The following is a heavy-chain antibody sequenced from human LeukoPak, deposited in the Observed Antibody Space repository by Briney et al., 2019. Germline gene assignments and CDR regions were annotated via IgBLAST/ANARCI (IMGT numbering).Heavy chain of an antibody. CDR2: ISGSGGST. D-gene: IGHD3-22*01. Sequence: PGGSLRLSCAASGFTFSSYAMSWVRQAPGKGLEWVSAISGSGGSTYYADSVKGRFTISRDNSKNTLYLQMNSLRAEDTAVYYCAKEVKPVTMIVVFITAHFDYLGQGTLVTVSS. CDR3: AKEVKPVTMIVVFITAHFDY. V-gene: IGHV3-23*01. CDR1: GFTFSSYA. J-gene: IGHJ4*02.